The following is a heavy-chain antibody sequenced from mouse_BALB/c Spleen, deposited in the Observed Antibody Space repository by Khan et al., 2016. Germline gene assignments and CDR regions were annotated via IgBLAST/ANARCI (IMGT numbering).Heavy chain of an antibody. D-gene: IGHD2-3*01. CDR1: GYAFNNYL. Sequence: QEQLQQPGTELVRPGTSVKVSCKASGYAFNNYLIEWVKQRPGQGLEWIGVINPGSGGTNYNEKFKGKATLTADESSSTAYMQLSSLTSDDSAVYFCARWLLRSGYAMDYWGQGTSVTVSS. CDR2: INPGSGGT. CDR3: ARWLLRSGYAMDY. J-gene: IGHJ4*01. V-gene: IGHV1-54*01.